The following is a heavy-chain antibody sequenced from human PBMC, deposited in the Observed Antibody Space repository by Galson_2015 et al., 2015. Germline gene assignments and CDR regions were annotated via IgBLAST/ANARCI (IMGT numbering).Heavy chain of an antibody. CDR2: ITPMFGRA. CDR3: AREGRSGNSNPFDF. J-gene: IGHJ4*02. Sequence: SVKVSCKASGGIFSSFPISWVRQAPGQGLEWMGGITPMFGRADYVQKFQARVTITADDSTSTAYMELSSLRSDDTAVYYCAREGRSGNSNPFDFWGQGTLVTVSS. D-gene: IGHD4-11*01. V-gene: IGHV1-69*13. CDR1: GGIFSSFP.